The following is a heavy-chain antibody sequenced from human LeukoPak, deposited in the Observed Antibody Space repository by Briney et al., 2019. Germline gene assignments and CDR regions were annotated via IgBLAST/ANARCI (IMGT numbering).Heavy chain of an antibody. CDR3: ARGPNWNYVVPLDY. V-gene: IGHV1-8*01. CDR2: MNPNSGST. J-gene: IGHJ4*02. Sequence: ASVKVSCKASGYTFTGYDINWVRQATGQGLEWMGWMNPNSGSTGYAQKFQGRVTMTRNTSISTAYMELSSLRSEDTAVYYCARGPNWNYVVPLDYWGQGTLVTVSS. CDR1: GYTFTGYD. D-gene: IGHD1-7*01.